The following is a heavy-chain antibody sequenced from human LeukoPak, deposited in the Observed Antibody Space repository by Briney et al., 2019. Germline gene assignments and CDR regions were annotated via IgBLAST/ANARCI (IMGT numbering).Heavy chain of an antibody. CDR3: ARLYVVVVRMYDY. J-gene: IGHJ4*02. CDR2: ILYSGNT. V-gene: IGHV4-59*04. CDR1: GFTFSSYS. D-gene: IGHD2-15*01. Sequence: PGGSLRLSCAASGFTFSSYSMNWIRQPPGKGLEWIANILYSGNTFYNPSLESRVTISVDTSKNQFSLKLTSVTAADTAVYYCARLYVVVVRMYDYWGQGSLVTVSS.